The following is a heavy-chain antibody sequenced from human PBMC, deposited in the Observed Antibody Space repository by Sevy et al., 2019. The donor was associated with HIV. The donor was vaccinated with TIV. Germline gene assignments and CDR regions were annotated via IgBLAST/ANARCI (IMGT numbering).Heavy chain of an antibody. CDR2: MSLKRGKT. V-gene: IGHV1-8*01. Sequence: ASVKVSCKASGYTFTSYDINWVRQATGQGLEWMGWMSLKRGKTGYAQRFQGRVTMTRNTSISTAYMEVSSLRSEDTAVYYCARLSGGYWGQGTLVTVSS. D-gene: IGHD3-10*01. CDR3: ARLSGGY. CDR1: GYTFTSYD. J-gene: IGHJ4*02.